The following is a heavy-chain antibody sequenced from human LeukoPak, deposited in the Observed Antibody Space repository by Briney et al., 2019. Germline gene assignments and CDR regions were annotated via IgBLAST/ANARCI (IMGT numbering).Heavy chain of an antibody. J-gene: IGHJ3*02. D-gene: IGHD4-17*01. CDR1: GGSFSGYY. CDR3: ARGSDYGEAPDI. V-gene: IGHV4-34*01. CDR2: INHSGST. Sequence: PSETLSLTCAVYGGSFSGYYWSWIRQPPGKGLEWIGEINHSGSTNYNPSLKSRATISVDTSKNQFSLKLSSVTAADTAVYYCARGSDYGEAPDIWGQGTMVTVSS.